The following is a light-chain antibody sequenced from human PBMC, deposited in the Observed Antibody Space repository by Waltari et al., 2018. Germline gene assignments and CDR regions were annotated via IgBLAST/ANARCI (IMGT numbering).Light chain of an antibody. V-gene: IGLV2-23*02. Sequence: QSALTQPASVSGSPGQSITISCTGTSSDVGSYNLVSWYQQPPGKAPKLMIYEVSKRPSGVLIRFSGSKSGNTASLAISGLQAEDEADYYCCSYAGSSTFVFGGGTKLTVL. J-gene: IGLJ2*01. CDR1: SSDVGSYNL. CDR3: CSYAGSSTFV. CDR2: EVS.